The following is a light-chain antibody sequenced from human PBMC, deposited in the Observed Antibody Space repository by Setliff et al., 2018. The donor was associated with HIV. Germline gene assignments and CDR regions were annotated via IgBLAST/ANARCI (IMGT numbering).Light chain of an antibody. V-gene: IGLV1-51*01. CDR1: NSNIGNNY. Sequence: VLTQPPSVSAAPGQKVTISCSGSNSNIGNNYVSWYQHPPGRAPKLLLYDNDKRPSGIPDRFSGSKSGTSATLGITGLQTGDEADYYCGTWDGGLSAGVFGGGTK. CDR3: GTWDGGLSAGV. J-gene: IGLJ2*01. CDR2: DND.